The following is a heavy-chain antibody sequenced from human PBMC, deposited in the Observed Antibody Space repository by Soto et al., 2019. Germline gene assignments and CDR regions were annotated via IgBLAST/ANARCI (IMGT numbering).Heavy chain of an antibody. V-gene: IGHV1-46*03. J-gene: IGHJ6*01. CDR2: INPSDGDT. CDR3: VTRVKGDFDV. D-gene: IGHD3-3*01. Sequence: QVQLVQPGAEMMKPGTSMKVSCKASGDTLSRHYVHWVRQAPGQGLEWMGRINPSDGDTTYAPETYDRVTMSRDTSTNTLFMDLSSLRSDDTAVYYRVTRVKGDFDVWGQGTTVVVS. CDR1: GDTLSRHY.